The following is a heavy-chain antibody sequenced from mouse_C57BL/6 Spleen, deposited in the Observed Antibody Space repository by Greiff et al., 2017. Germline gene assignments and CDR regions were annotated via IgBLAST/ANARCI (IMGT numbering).Heavy chain of an antibody. D-gene: IGHD2-10*01. J-gene: IGHJ1*03. V-gene: IGHV2-9-1*01. Sequence: VQLKESGPGLVAPSQSLSITCTVSGFSLTSYAISWVRQPPGKGLEWLGVIWTGGGTNYNSALKSRLSISKDNSKSQVFLKMNSLQTDDTARYYCARSPYYGNWGYFDVWGTGTTVTVSS. CDR3: ARSPYYGNWGYFDV. CDR1: GFSLTSYA. CDR2: IWTGGGT.